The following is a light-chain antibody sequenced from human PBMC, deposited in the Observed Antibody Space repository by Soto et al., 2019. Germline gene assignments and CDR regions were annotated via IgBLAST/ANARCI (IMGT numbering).Light chain of an antibody. J-gene: IGKJ4*01. V-gene: IGKV3-20*01. Sequence: EIVLTQSPGTLSLSPVERATLXRTASQSVGSSYLAWYQQKPGRAPRLLIYGATNRATGIPDRFSGSGSGTDFTLTISRLEPKDFAVYYCQQYGSSPTFGGGTKVDI. CDR2: GAT. CDR3: QQYGSSPT. CDR1: QSVGSSY.